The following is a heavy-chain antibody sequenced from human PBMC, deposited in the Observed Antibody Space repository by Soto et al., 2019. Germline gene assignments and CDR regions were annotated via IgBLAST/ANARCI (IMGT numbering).Heavy chain of an antibody. J-gene: IGHJ4*02. V-gene: IGHV3-11*03. CDR3: ARSGDNYNVLDY. CDR2: SSNSGTFT. Sequence: GSLRLSCAASGFSISDHYMSWIRQAPGKGLEWVSYSSNSGTFTKYADSVKGRFSISRDNAKNSLYLEINSLRGEDTAIYYCARSGDNYNVLDYWGQGTPVTVSS. CDR1: GFSISDHY. D-gene: IGHD3-10*02.